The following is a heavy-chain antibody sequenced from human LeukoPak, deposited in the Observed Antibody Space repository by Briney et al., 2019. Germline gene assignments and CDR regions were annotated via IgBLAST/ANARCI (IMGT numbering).Heavy chain of an antibody. D-gene: IGHD3-22*01. J-gene: IGHJ5*02. CDR1: GGSISSGDYY. CDR2: IYYSGST. Sequence: SETLSLTCTVSGGSISSGDYYWSWIRQPPGQGLEWIGYIYYSGSTYYNPSLKSRVTISVDTSKNQFSLKLSSVTAADTAVYYCARGLTYYYDSSGFPPDWFDPWGQGTLVTVSS. CDR3: ARGLTYYYDSSGFPPDWFDP. V-gene: IGHV4-30-4*01.